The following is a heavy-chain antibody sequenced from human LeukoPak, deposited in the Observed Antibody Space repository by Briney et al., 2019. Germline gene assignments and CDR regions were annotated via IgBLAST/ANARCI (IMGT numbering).Heavy chain of an antibody. CDR1: GFTFSRHA. D-gene: IGHD4-11*01. CDR2: IVGSGVDT. Sequence: GGSLRLSCAASGFTFSRHAMSWVRRAPGKGLEWVSVIVGSGVDTYYADSVKGRFTISRDNSKNTLYVQMNSLGAEETAVYYCAKGPNDSSNYLFDYWGQGTLVTVSS. V-gene: IGHV3-23*01. J-gene: IGHJ4*02. CDR3: AKGPNDSSNYLFDY.